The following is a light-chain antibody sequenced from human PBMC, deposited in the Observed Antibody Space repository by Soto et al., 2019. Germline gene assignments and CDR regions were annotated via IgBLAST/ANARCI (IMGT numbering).Light chain of an antibody. CDR3: QQRISWSIT. CDR2: DAS. J-gene: IGKJ4*01. V-gene: IGKV3-11*01. CDR1: QTVNKF. Sequence: EIVLTQSPATLSLSLGERATLSCRASQTVNKFLAWYQQKPGQAPRLLINDASNRATGIPARFSGSGSGTDFTLIISSLESEDFAVYYCQQRISWSITFGGGTKVEIK.